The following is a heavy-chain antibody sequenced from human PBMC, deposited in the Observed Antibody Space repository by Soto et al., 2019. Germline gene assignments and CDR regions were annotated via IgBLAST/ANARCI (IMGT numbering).Heavy chain of an antibody. J-gene: IGHJ4*02. CDR2: IYYSGST. D-gene: IGHD3-3*01. Sequence: SETLSLTCTVSGGSISSYYWSWIRQPPGKGLEWIGYIYYSGSTNYNPSLKSRVTISVDTSKNQFSLKLSSVTAADTAVYYCARTPDYDFWSGYYFDDWGQGTLVTVSS. V-gene: IGHV4-59*01. CDR1: GGSISSYY. CDR3: ARTPDYDFWSGYYFDD.